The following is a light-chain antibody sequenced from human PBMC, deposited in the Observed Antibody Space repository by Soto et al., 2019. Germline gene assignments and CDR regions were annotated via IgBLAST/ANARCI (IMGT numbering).Light chain of an antibody. V-gene: IGKV3D-15*01. J-gene: IGKJ5*01. Sequence: EIVITHSPATLSVSQGETASLSCRAIQSAGNFLAWYQQKPGQPPRLLIYYISTRATGIPARFSGSGSGTEFTLTINSLQSEDSAVYYCQKHNQWPINFGQGTRLEIK. CDR1: QSAGNF. CDR2: YIS. CDR3: QKHNQWPIN.